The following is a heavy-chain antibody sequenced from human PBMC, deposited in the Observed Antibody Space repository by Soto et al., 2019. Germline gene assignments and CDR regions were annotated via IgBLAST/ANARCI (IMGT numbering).Heavy chain of an antibody. D-gene: IGHD4-17*01. Sequence: QVQLVESGGGVVQPGRSLRLSCAASGFTFSSYGMHWVRQAPGKGLAWLAFISYDGSNKYYADSVKGRFTISRDNSKNTLYLQMNSLRAEDTAVYYCAKDLRVATVVTPGFWGQGTLVTVSS. V-gene: IGHV3-30*18. J-gene: IGHJ4*02. CDR3: AKDLRVATVVTPGF. CDR2: ISYDGSNK. CDR1: GFTFSSYG.